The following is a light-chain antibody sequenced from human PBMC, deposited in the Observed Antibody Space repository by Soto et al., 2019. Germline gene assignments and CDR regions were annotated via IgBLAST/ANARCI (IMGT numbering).Light chain of an antibody. CDR2: DVT. CDR1: NSDVGDYNY. Sequence: QSALTQPASVSGSPGQSIVISCTGTNSDVGDYNYVSWYQQRPGKVPKLVIYDVTTRPSGVSNRFSGSKSGNTASLTISGLQAEDEADYYCSSYTTRDTLEVVFGGGTKVTVL. V-gene: IGLV2-14*03. CDR3: SSYTTRDTLEVV. J-gene: IGLJ2*01.